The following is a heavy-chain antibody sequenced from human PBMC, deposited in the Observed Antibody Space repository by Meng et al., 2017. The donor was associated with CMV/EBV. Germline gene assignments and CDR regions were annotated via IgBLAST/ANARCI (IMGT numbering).Heavy chain of an antibody. CDR3: ARAFVDTAMVDYYYGMDV. CDR2: IYYSGST. Sequence: SETLSLTCTVSGGSISSYYWSWIRQPPGKGLEWIGYIYYSGSTNYNPSPKSRVTISVDTSKNQFSLKLSSVTAADTAVYYCARAFVDTAMVDYYYGMDVWGQGTTVTVSS. J-gene: IGHJ6*02. V-gene: IGHV4-59*01. CDR1: GGSISSYY. D-gene: IGHD5-18*01.